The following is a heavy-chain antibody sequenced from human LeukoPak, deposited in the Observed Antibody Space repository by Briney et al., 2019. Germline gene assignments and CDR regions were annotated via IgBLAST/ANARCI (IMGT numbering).Heavy chain of an antibody. CDR3: ARASIAAAGGLDY. V-gene: IGHV4-30-2*01. CDR2: IYHSGST. J-gene: IGHJ4*02. Sequence: GGYSWSWIRQPXGKGLXGIGYIYHSGSTYYNPSLKSRVTISVDRSKNQFSLKLSSVTAADTAVYYCARASIAAAGGLDYWGQGTLVTVSS. CDR1: GGYS. D-gene: IGHD6-13*01.